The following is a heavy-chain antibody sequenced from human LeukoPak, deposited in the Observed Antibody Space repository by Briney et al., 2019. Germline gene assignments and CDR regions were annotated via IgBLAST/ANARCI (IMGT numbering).Heavy chain of an antibody. Sequence: GGSLRLSCAASGFTFSSYDMHWVRQATGKGLEWVSAIGTAGDTYYPGSVKGRFTISRENAKNSLYLQMNSLRAGDTAVYYCARATDMSGGFDYWGQGTLVTVSS. CDR2: IGTAGDT. CDR3: ARATDMSGGFDY. V-gene: IGHV3-13*01. D-gene: IGHD4-23*01. CDR1: GFTFSSYD. J-gene: IGHJ4*02.